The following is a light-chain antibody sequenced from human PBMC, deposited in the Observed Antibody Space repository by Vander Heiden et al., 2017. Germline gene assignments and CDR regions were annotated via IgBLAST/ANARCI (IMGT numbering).Light chain of an antibody. V-gene: IGLV1-36*01. CDR3: ASGDDSLNAVV. CDR1: NSSSDLSLTP. Sequence: SVLTHPPSVSEAPKQGVPFPSSGSNSSSDLSLTPEQWKSQLPGKAPKLLIYKDDLLTAGVSDRFSGSRSGASASLAISGLQAEDEGDYYWASGDDSLNAVVFGGGTKLAVL. J-gene: IGLJ2*01. CDR2: KDD.